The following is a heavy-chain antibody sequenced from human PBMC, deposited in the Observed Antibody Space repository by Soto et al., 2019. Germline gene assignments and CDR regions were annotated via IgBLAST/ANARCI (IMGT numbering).Heavy chain of an antibody. CDR2: IYDSGST. J-gene: IGHJ6*02. CDR3: ARLYGYCIRNSCHGHYAMDV. CDR1: GASITTFY. V-gene: IGHV4-59*08. D-gene: IGHD2-2*01. Sequence: PSETLSLTCTVSGASITTFYWSWIRQPPGRGLEWIGCIYDSGSTYYNPSLNSRVTVSVDTSKNQFSLEVTSVIAADTAVYYCARLYGYCIRNSCHGHYAMDVWGQGTTVTVSS.